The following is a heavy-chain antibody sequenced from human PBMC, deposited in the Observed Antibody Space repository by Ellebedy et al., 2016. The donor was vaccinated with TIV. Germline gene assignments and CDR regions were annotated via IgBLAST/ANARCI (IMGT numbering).Heavy chain of an antibody. V-gene: IGHV1-69*13. Sequence: SVKVSXXASGGTFSSYAISWVRQAPGQGLEWMGGIIPIFGTANYAQKFQGRVTITADESTSTAYMELSSLRSEDTAVYYCARDKRQGFDYWGQGTLVTVSS. CDR2: IIPIFGTA. CDR1: GGTFSSYA. J-gene: IGHJ4*02. CDR3: ARDKRQGFDY.